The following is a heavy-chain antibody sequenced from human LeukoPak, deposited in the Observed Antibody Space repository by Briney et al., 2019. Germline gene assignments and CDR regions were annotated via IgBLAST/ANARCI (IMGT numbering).Heavy chain of an antibody. CDR1: ANTFTSYG. D-gene: IGHD3-10*01. Sequence: ASVKVSCKASANTFTSYGISWVRQAPGQGLEWMGWISVYSGNTNYAQKLQGRVTMTTDTSTNTVFMELRRLRSDDTAVYYCARDRATGRSNYFDYWGQGTLVTVSS. J-gene: IGHJ4*02. CDR3: ARDRATGRSNYFDY. CDR2: ISVYSGNT. V-gene: IGHV1-18*01.